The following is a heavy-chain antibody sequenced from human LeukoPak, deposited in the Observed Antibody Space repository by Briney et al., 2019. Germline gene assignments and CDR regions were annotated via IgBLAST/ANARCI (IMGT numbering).Heavy chain of an antibody. Sequence: ASVTVSCKASGYTFTSYGISWVRQAPGQGLEWMGWISVCNGTTNYAQTLQGRVTMTTDTSTSTASMELRSLRSDDTAVYSSARDGCSGGSCYSRDWGQGTLVTAS. V-gene: IGHV1-18*01. J-gene: IGHJ1*01. D-gene: IGHD2-15*01. CDR1: GYTFTSYG. CDR3: ARDGCSGGSCYSRD. CDR2: ISVCNGTT.